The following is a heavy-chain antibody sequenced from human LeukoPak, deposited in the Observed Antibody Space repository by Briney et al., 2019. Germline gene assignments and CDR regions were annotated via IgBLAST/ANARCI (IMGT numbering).Heavy chain of an antibody. CDR2: INWNGGST. D-gene: IGHD3-10*01. CDR3: ARDMEGV. J-gene: IGHJ6*04. Sequence: GGSLRLSCAASGFTFSDYWMNWVRQAPGKGLEWVSGINWNGGSTDYADSVKGRFTISRDNAKNSLYLQMNSLRAEDTAVYYCARDMEGVWGKGTTVTIPS. V-gene: IGHV3-20*04. CDR1: GFTFSDYW.